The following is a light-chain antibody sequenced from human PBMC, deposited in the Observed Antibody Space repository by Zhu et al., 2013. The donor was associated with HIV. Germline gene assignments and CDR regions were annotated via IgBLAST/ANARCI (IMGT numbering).Light chain of an antibody. J-gene: IGKJ3*01. CDR3: QQYDNLPFT. V-gene: IGKV1-5*03. CDR2: KAS. Sequence: DIQMTQSPSTLSASVGDRVTITCRASQSISSWLAWYQQKPGKAPKLLIYKASSLESGVPSRFSGSGSGTEFTLTISSLQPEDIATYYCQQYDNLPFTFGPGTKVDIK. CDR1: QSISSW.